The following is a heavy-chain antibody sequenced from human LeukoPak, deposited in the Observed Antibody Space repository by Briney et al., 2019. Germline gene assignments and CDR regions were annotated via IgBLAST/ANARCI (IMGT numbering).Heavy chain of an antibody. V-gene: IGHV4-34*01. CDR3: ARAVSSSSTVGY. CDR1: GGSFSGYY. J-gene: IGHJ4*02. D-gene: IGHD6-13*01. Sequence: SETLSLTCAVYGGSFSGYYWSWIRQPPGKGLEWIGEINHSGSTNYNPSLKSRVTISVDTSKNQFSLKLSSVTAADTAVYYCARAVSSSSTVGYWGQGTLVTVSS. CDR2: INHSGST.